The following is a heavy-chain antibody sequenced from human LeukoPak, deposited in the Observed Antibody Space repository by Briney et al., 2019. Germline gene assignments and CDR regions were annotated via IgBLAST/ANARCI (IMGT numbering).Heavy chain of an antibody. Sequence: ASVKVSCKASGYTFTGYYMHCVRQAPGQGLEWMGWINPNSGGTNYAQKFQGRVTMTRDTSISTAYMELSRLRSDDTAVYYCASNVGNYGDYVPYYYYYYGMDVWGQGTTVTVSS. D-gene: IGHD4-17*01. CDR3: ASNVGNYGDYVPYYYYYYGMDV. CDR1: GYTFTGYY. V-gene: IGHV1-2*02. J-gene: IGHJ6*02. CDR2: INPNSGGT.